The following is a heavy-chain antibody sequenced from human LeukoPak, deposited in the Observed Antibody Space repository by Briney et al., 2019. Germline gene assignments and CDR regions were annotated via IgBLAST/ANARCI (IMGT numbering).Heavy chain of an antibody. CDR2: ISAYNGNT. CDR3: ARGPSYCSSTSCYRNNWFDP. D-gene: IGHD2-2*02. CDR1: GYTFTSYG. Sequence: ASVKVSCKASGYTFTSYGISWVRQAPGQGLEWMGWISAYNGNTNYAQKLQGRVTMTTDTSTSTAYMELRSLRSEDTAVYYCARGPSYCSSTSCYRNNWFDPWGQGTLVTVSS. J-gene: IGHJ5*02. V-gene: IGHV1-18*01.